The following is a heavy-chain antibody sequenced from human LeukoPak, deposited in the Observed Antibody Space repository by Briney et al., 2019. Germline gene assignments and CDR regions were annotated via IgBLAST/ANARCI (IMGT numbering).Heavy chain of an antibody. CDR2: ISGSGGST. J-gene: IGHJ4*01. CDR3: AKDIDLTYYFDY. Sequence: GGSLRLSCAASGFTFSSYAMSWVRQAPGKGLEWVSAISGSGGSTYYADSVKGRFTISRDNSKDTLYLQMNSLRAEDTAVYYCAKDIDLTYYFDYWGQGTLVTVSS. V-gene: IGHV3-23*01. CDR1: GFTFSSYA. D-gene: IGHD3-16*01.